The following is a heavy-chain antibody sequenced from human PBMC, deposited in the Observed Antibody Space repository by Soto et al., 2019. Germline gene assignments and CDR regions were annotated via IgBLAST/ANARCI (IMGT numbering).Heavy chain of an antibody. CDR1: GYTFTSYD. CDR2: MSPNSGNT. V-gene: IGHV1-8*01. CDR3: SSNLWGTGDFDY. D-gene: IGHD2-21*01. J-gene: IGHJ4*01. Sequence: QVQLVQSGAEVKNPGASVRVSCKTSGYTFTSYDINWMRQATGQGLEWLGWMSPNSGNTGYAQKFQGRVMMTRDTSTSTAYMELSSPQDEDTAIYYCSSNLWGTGDFDYWGHGTLVTVSS.